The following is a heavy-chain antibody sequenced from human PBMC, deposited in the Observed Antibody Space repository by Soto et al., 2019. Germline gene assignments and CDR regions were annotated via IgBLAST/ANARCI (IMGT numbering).Heavy chain of an antibody. CDR3: AQTLGSAVAGPGRFDL. Sequence: QVQLVQSGAEVKKPGSSVKVSCKASGGTFSRYAISWVRQAPGQGLEWMGGITPMFATANDAQKFQGRVTIAADECTSTVQMGLSRLGSEDTAVYYCAQTLGSAVAGPGRFDLWGRGTLVIVSS. V-gene: IGHV1-69*12. CDR2: ITPMFATA. J-gene: IGHJ2*01. D-gene: IGHD6-19*01. CDR1: GGTFSRYA.